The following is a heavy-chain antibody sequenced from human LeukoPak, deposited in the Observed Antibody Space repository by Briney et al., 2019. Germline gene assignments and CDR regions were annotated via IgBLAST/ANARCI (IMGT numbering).Heavy chain of an antibody. Sequence: SETLSLTHTVSGDSIRSYYWSWIRQPPGKGLEWIGYIYNSETTNYNPSLESRVTISEDTSKYQFSLMLTSVTAADTAVYYCARVVYSHYWPEGMDVWGQGTMVTVSS. D-gene: IGHD4-11*01. CDR2: IYNSETT. V-gene: IGHV4-59*01. J-gene: IGHJ6*02. CDR1: GDSIRSYY. CDR3: ARVVYSHYWPEGMDV.